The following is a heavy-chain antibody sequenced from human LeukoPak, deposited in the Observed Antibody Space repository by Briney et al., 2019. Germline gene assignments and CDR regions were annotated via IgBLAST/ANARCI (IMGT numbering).Heavy chain of an antibody. V-gene: IGHV3-30*03. CDR1: GFTFSSNG. CDR3: ARGDYDILTGFYDAFDI. CDR2: ISYDGNNK. J-gene: IGHJ3*02. Sequence: GGSLRLSCAASGFTFSSNGMHWVRQAPGKGLEWVALISYDGNNKAYADSVKGRFTISRDNSKNTLYLQMNSLRAEDTAVYYCARGDYDILTGFYDAFDIWGQGTMVTVSS. D-gene: IGHD3-9*01.